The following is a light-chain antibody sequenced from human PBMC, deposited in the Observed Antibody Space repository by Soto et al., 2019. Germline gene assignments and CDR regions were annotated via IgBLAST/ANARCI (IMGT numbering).Light chain of an antibody. V-gene: IGLV2-23*01. CDR3: CSFPGGNTLYL. Sequence: QSALTQPASVSGSPRQSITISCTGGSSDVGSSNFVSWYQQHPGKAPKLIIYEATRRPSGVSGRFSGSKSGNTASLTISGLQAEDEADYYCCSFPGGNTLYLFGTGTKLTVL. CDR1: SSDVGSSNF. J-gene: IGLJ1*01. CDR2: EAT.